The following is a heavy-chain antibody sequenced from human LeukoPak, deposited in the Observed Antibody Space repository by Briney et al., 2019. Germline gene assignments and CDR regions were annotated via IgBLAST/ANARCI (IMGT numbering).Heavy chain of an antibody. V-gene: IGHV3-9*01. J-gene: IGHJ4*02. CDR1: GSTFDDYA. CDR3: AKGPRNYDFWSGYYFYYFDY. CDR2: ISWNSGSK. Sequence: GGSLRLSCAASGSTFDDYAMHWVRQAPGKGLEWVSGISWNSGSKGYADSVKGRFTISRDNAKNSLYLQMNSLRAEDTALYYCAKGPRNYDFWSGYYFYYFDYWGQGTLVTVSS. D-gene: IGHD3-3*01.